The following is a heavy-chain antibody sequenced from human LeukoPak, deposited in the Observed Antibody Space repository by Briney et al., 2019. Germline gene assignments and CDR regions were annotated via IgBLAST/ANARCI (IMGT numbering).Heavy chain of an antibody. Sequence: PGGSLRLSCTASGFTFGDYATSWVRQAPGKGLEWVGFIRSKAYGGTTEYAASVKGRFTISRDDSKSIAYLQMNSLKTEDTAVYYCTRDLYDSSGWEFDYWGQGTLVTVSS. CDR2: IRSKAYGGTT. V-gene: IGHV3-49*04. J-gene: IGHJ4*02. CDR1: GFTFGDYA. CDR3: TRDLYDSSGWEFDY. D-gene: IGHD3-22*01.